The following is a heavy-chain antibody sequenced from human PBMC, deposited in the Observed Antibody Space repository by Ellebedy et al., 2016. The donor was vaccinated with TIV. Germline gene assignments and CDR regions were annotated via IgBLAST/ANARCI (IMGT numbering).Heavy chain of an antibody. V-gene: IGHV1-18*04. CDR2: INTYNGKT. CDR3: TRDRGSYAYDY. Sequence: AASVKVSCKASGYTFTDYYIHWVRQAPGQGLEWMGWINTYNGKTKFAQKVQGRVTMTTDTSTSTAYMELRSLRSDDTAVYYCTRDRGSYAYDYWGRGTLVTVSS. CDR1: GYTFTDYY. J-gene: IGHJ4*02. D-gene: IGHD3-16*01.